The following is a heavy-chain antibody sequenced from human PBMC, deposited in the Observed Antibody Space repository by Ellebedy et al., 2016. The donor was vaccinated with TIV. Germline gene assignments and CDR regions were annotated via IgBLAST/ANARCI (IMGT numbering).Heavy chain of an antibody. CDR2: VYYSGST. CDR1: GGPIANYF. Sequence: MPSETLSLTFTVSGGPIANYFWTRVRQPPGKGLEWIGNVYYSGSTNYSPSLKSRVIISVDMSKNQFSLRLSSVTAADTAVYFCARDTSQTFYGMDVWGQGTTVTVSS. D-gene: IGHD3-16*01. CDR3: ARDTSQTFYGMDV. J-gene: IGHJ6*02. V-gene: IGHV4-59*01.